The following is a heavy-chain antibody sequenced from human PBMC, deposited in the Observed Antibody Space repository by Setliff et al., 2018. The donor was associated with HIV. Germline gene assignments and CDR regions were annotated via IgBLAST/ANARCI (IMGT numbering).Heavy chain of an antibody. CDR2: INTNTGNP. V-gene: IGHV7-4-1*04. CDR1: GYTFPNXX. J-gene: IGHJ6*03. D-gene: IGHD5-18*01. Sequence: GASVKVSCKPSGYTFPNXXXXXVRQAPGQGLEWMGWINTNTGNPTYAQGFTGRFVFSLDTSVRMAYLQISSXKAEDTAVYXCARPPSHNTDYYYMDVWGKGTTVTVS. CDR3: ARPPSHNTDYYYMDV.